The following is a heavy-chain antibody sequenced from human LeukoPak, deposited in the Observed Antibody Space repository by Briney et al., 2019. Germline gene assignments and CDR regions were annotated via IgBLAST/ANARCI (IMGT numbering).Heavy chain of an antibody. CDR1: GFTFSTYA. J-gene: IGHJ4*02. D-gene: IGHD3-10*01. V-gene: IGHV3-23*01. Sequence: GGSLRLSCAASGFTFSTYAMSWVRHVRGEGLEWVAAISASGGSTYYADSVKDRFTISRDNSKTTLNLQMNSLRAEDTAVYYCAKDRRDEAYGSGGADYFDYWGQGTLVTVSS. CDR3: AKDRRDEAYGSGGADYFDY. CDR2: ISASGGST.